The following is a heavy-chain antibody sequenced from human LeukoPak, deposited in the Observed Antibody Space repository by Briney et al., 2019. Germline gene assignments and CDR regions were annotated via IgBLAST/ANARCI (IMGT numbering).Heavy chain of an antibody. J-gene: IGHJ4*02. CDR1: GFTFSSYA. CDR3: ARSRGNGIVGATYFDY. V-gene: IGHV3-30-3*01. D-gene: IGHD1-26*01. CDR2: ISYDGSNK. Sequence: PGRSLRLSCAASGFTFSSYAMHWVRQAPGKGLEWVAVISYDGSNKYYADSVKGRFTISRDNSKNTLYLQMNSLRAGDTAVYYCARSRGNGIVGATYFDYWGQGTLVTVSS.